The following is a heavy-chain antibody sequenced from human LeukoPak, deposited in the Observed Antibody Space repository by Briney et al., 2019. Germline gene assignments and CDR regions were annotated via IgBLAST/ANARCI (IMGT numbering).Heavy chain of an antibody. CDR2: IRYDGSNK. CDR3: AKAGTQQWLLFVGVY. Sequence: PGGSLRLSCAASGFTFSDYAIHWVRQAPGQGPEWVALIRYDGSNKYYADSVKGRFTISRDNSKNTLYLQMNSLRVEDTAMYYCAKAGTQQWLLFVGVYWGQGALVTVSS. CDR1: GFTFSDYA. J-gene: IGHJ4*02. D-gene: IGHD6-19*01. V-gene: IGHV3-30*02.